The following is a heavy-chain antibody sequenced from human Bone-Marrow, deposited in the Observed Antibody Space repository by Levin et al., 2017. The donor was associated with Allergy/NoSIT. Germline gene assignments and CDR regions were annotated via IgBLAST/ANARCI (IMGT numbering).Heavy chain of an antibody. CDR3: ARDFYYGSGSPRGYGMDV. CDR1: GFMFRNYS. J-gene: IGHJ6*02. CDR2: ISSGAIYT. V-gene: IGHV3-21*01. D-gene: IGHD3-10*01. Sequence: SCVASGFMFRNYSMNWVRQTPGKGLEWVSSISSGAIYTYHADSLEGRFTISRDNDQNSLFLEMTSLKVEDTAVYFCARDFYYGSGSPRGYGMDVWGQGTTVTVSS.